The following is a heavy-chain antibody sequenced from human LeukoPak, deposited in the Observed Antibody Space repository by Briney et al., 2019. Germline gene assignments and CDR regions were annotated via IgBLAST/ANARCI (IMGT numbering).Heavy chain of an antibody. CDR1: GFTFSSYG. V-gene: IGHV3-30*18. CDR2: ISNDGSNK. J-gene: IGHJ3*02. Sequence: GGSLRLSCVASGFTFSSYGMHWVRQAPGKGLEWVAVISNDGSNKYYADSVKGRFTISRDNSKNALYLQMNSLRAEDTAVYYCAKGRGAFDIWGQGTMVTVSS. CDR3: AKGRGAFDI. D-gene: IGHD3-10*01.